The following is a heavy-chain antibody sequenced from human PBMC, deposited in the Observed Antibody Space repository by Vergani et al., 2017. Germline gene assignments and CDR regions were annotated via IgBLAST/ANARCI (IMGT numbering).Heavy chain of an antibody. V-gene: IGHV3-23*01. CDR3: ARVGXGDYDFWSGYYFNNWFDP. J-gene: IGHJ5*02. CDR2: ISGSGGST. CDR1: GFTFSSYA. D-gene: IGHD3-3*01. Sequence: EVQLLESGGGLVQPGGSLRLSCAASGFTFSSYAMSWVRQAPGKGLEWVSAISGSGGSTYYADSVKGRFTISRDNSKNTLYLQMNSLRAEDTAVYYCARVGXGDYDFWSGYYFNNWFDPWGQGTLVTVSS.